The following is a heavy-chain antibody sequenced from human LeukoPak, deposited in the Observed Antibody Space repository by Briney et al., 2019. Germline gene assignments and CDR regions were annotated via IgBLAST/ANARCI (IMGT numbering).Heavy chain of an antibody. V-gene: IGHV4-39*01. CDR2: IYYTGST. CDR1: GGSISGSGYY. J-gene: IGHJ4*02. D-gene: IGHD3-16*01. CDR3: ASPLGGFDN. Sequence: PSETLSLTCSVSGGSISGSGYYWAWILQPPGKGLEWIGSIYYTGSTHYNSSLKSRVTMSVDTSKNQFSLKLSSVTAADTAVYYCASPLGGFDNWGQGTLVTVSS.